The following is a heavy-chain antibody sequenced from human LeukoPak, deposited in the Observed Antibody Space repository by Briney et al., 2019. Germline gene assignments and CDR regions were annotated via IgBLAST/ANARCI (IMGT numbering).Heavy chain of an antibody. CDR2: TFYSASA. Sequence: PSETLCLSCAVSGVSISGNNRSWVRQPPGEGLEWIGYTFYSASANDNPSLKSRVTISVDTSKNQFSLKLSSVTAADTAVYYCARSRPILRYFDWGKSAFEIWGQGTMVTVSS. D-gene: IGHD3-9*01. CDR3: ARSRPILRYFDWGKSAFEI. CDR1: GVSISGNN. V-gene: IGHV4-59*08. J-gene: IGHJ3*02.